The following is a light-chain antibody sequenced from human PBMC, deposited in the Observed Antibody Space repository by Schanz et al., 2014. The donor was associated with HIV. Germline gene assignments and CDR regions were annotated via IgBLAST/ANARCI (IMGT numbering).Light chain of an antibody. V-gene: IGKV3-20*01. CDR3: QHYGT. J-gene: IGKJ2*01. CDR1: QSISSTY. CDR2: GAS. Sequence: EIVLTQSPGTLSLSPGERATLSCRASQSISSTYLAWYQQRPGQAPRLLIHGASRRATGIPDRFSGSGSGTDFTLTIRRLEPEDFAVYYCQHYGTFGQGTKLEIK.